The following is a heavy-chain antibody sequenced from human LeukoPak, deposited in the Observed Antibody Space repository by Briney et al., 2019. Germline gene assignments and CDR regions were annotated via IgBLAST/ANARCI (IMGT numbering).Heavy chain of an antibody. CDR3: ARQATVTTVGD. CDR1: GGSISSGGYY. V-gene: IGHV4-61*08. CDR2: IYYSGST. D-gene: IGHD4-17*01. Sequence: SQTLSLTCTVSGGSISSGGYYWSWIRQPPGKGLEWIGYIYYSGSTNYNPSLKSRVTISVDTSKNQFSLKLSSVTAADTAVYYCARQATVTTVGDWGQGTLVTVSS. J-gene: IGHJ4*02.